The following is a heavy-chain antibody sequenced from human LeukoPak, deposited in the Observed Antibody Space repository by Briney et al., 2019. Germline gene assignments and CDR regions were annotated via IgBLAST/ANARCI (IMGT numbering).Heavy chain of an antibody. CDR1: GFTFSSYW. CDR2: IKQDGSEK. J-gene: IGHJ3*02. D-gene: IGHD2-2*02. CDR3: ATSLPGGYCSSTSCYKAAFDI. V-gene: IGHV3-7*01. Sequence: GGSLRLSCAASGFTFSSYWMSWVRQAPGRGLEWVANIKQDGSEKYYVDSVKGRFTIARDNAKNSLYLQMNSLRAEDTAVYYCATSLPGGYCSSTSCYKAAFDIWGQGTMVTVSS.